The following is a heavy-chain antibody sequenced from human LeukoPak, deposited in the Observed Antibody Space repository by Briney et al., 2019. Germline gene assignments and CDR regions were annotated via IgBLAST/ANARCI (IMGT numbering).Heavy chain of an antibody. CDR2: INQSISEK. J-gene: IGHJ5*02. CDR3: ARESPRVIVVVPAAMGGGGWFDP. CDR1: GFTFSSYW. D-gene: IGHD2-2*01. V-gene: IGHV3-7*01. Sequence: RGSLRLSCAASGFTFSSYWMSWIRQAPGKGLEWVANINQSISEKYYVDSVKGRFTISRDNAKNSLYLQMNSLRAEDTAVYYCARESPRVIVVVPAAMGGGGWFDPWGQGTLVTVSS.